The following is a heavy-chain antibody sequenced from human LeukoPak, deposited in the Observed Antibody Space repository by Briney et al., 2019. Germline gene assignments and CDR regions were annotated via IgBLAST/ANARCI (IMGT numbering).Heavy chain of an antibody. J-gene: IGHJ6*02. D-gene: IGHD3-22*01. CDR1: GGTFSSYA. CDR2: IIPIFGTA. V-gene: IGHV1-69*13. CDR3: ARVVYYDSSGYQFKYYGMDV. Sequence: SVKVSCKASGGTFSSYAISWVRQAPGQGLEWMGGIIPIFGTANYAQKFQGRVTITADESTSTAYMELSSLRSEDTAVYYCARVVYYDSSGYQFKYYGMDVWGQGTTVTVSS.